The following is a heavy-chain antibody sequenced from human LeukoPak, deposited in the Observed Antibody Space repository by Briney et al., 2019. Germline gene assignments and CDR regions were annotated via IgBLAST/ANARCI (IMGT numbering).Heavy chain of an antibody. Sequence: GGSLRLSCAASGFTFSSYAMHWARQAPGKGLEWVAVISYDGSNKYYADSVKGRFTISRDNAKNSLYLQMNSLRAEDTAVYYCARDRYYYGSETGWGQGTLVTVSS. J-gene: IGHJ4*02. CDR1: GFTFSSYA. D-gene: IGHD3-10*01. V-gene: IGHV3-30*04. CDR3: ARDRYYYGSETG. CDR2: ISYDGSNK.